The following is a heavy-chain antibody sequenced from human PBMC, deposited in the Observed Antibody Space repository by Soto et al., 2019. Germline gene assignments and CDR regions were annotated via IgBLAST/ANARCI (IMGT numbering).Heavy chain of an antibody. CDR1: GGAISSYY. Sequence: PSETLSLTCTVSGGAISSYYWSWIRQLPGKRLEWIGYIYYSGSTNYNPSLKSRVTISVDTSKNQFSLKLSSVTAADTAVYYCTRDRAISTAGHYYHYMDVWGKGTTVT. J-gene: IGHJ6*03. CDR3: TRDRAISTAGHYYHYMDV. D-gene: IGHD6-13*01. CDR2: IYYSGST. V-gene: IGHV4-59*01.